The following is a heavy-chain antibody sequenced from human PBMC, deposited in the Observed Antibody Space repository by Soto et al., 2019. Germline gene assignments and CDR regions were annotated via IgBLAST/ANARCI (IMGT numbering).Heavy chain of an antibody. CDR1: GYTFTRNW. J-gene: IGHJ3*01. CDR2: IFPIDSDT. Sequence: PGESLKLSCKGSGYTFTRNWIGWVRQMPGKGLEWMGIIFPIDSDTRYSPSSQGQVTISADNSISTAYLQWSSLKASDTAIYYCATQGGRDFNAFDVWGQGTLVTFSS. CDR3: ATQGGRDFNAFDV. D-gene: IGHD2-21*02. V-gene: IGHV5-51*01.